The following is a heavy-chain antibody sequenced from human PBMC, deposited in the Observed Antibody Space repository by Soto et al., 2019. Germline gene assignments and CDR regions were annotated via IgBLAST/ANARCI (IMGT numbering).Heavy chain of an antibody. CDR1: GFTFSSYA. Sequence: EVQLLESGGGLVQPGGSLRLSCAASGFTFSSYAMSWVRQAPGKGLEWVSFISGSGVSTFYADSVKGRFTISRDNSKNTLYLQMNSLRAEDTAVYYCAKNQERELPRVIDFWGQGTLVTVSS. CDR2: ISGSGVST. CDR3: AKNQERELPRVIDF. D-gene: IGHD1-7*01. J-gene: IGHJ4*02. V-gene: IGHV3-23*01.